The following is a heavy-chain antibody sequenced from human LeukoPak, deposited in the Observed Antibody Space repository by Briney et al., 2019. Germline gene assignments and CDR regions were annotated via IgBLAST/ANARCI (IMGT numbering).Heavy chain of an antibody. J-gene: IGHJ3*02. D-gene: IGHD3-22*01. V-gene: IGHV3-23*01. CDR1: GFTFSSYA. CDR3: AKGYGTMIDDAFDI. Sequence: GGSLRLSCAASGFTFSSYAMSWVRQSPGKGLEWVSCISHSGGSTYYADSVKGRVTISRDNSKKTMYLQMNSLRAEDTAVYYCAKGYGTMIDDAFDIWGQGTMVTVSS. CDR2: ISHSGGST.